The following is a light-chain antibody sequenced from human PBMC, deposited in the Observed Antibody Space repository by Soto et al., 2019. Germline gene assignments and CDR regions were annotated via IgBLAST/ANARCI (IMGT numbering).Light chain of an antibody. Sequence: QMTQSPSTLSGSVGDSVTITCRASQTISSWLAWYQQKPGKAPKLLIYKASTLKSGVPSRFSGSGSGTEFTLTISSLQPDDFATYYCQQYNSYSRTFGQGTKVDIK. CDR2: KAS. CDR1: QTISSW. CDR3: QQYNSYSRT. V-gene: IGKV1-5*03. J-gene: IGKJ1*01.